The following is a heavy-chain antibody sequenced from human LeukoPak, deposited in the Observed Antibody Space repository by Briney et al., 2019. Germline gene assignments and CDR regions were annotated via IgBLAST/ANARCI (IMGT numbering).Heavy chain of an antibody. J-gene: IGHJ5*02. CDR1: GGSISSSSYS. CDR2: IYYSGST. CDR3: ERHIVATIEGIGFDP. V-gene: IGHV4-39*01. D-gene: IGHD5-12*01. Sequence: PSETLSLTCTVSGGSISSSSYSWGWIRQPPGKGLEWIGSIYYSGSTYYNPSLKSRVTISVDTSKNQFSLKLSSVTAADTAVYYCERHIVATIEGIGFDPWGQGTLVTVSS.